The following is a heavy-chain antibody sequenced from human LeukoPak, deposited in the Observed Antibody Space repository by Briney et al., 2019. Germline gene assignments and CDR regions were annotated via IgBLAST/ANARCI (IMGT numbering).Heavy chain of an antibody. CDR3: AGRRDGYLSFFR. CDR1: GYSFTSYY. D-gene: IGHD5-24*01. V-gene: IGHV1-69*06. J-gene: IGHJ1*01. CDR2: IIPIFGTA. Sequence: SVKVSCRASGYSFTSYYMHWVRQAPGQGLEWMGGIIPIFGTANYAQKFQGRATITADKSTSTAYMELSSLRSEDTAVYYCAGRRDGYLSFFRWGQGTLVTVSS.